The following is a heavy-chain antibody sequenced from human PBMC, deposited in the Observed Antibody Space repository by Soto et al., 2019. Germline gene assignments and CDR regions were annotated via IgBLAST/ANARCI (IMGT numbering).Heavy chain of an antibody. D-gene: IGHD1-26*01. Sequence: EVQLLESGGGLVQPGESLRLSCAASGFTFSYYWMHWVRQAPGMGLVWVSRIHSDGSSTTYAASVKGRFTISRDTARNTLYLQMNSLRAEDTAVYYCARGDRGAFDLWVQGTVVTVSS. CDR2: IHSDGSST. CDR1: GFTFSYYW. J-gene: IGHJ3*01. CDR3: ARGDRGAFDL. V-gene: IGHV3-74*01.